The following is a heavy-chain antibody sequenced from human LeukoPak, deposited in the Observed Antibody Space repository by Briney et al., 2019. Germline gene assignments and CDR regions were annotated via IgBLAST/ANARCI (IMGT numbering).Heavy chain of an antibody. V-gene: IGHV4-34*01. CDR3: ARGLRLLPPRFDI. CDR1: GGSFSGYY. D-gene: IGHD2-15*01. J-gene: IGHJ3*02. CDR2: INHSGST. Sequence: PSETLSLTCAVYGGSFSGYYWNWIRQPPGKGLEWIREINHSGSTNYNPSLKSRVTISVDTSNNQFSLKLSSVTAADTAVYYCARGLRLLPPRFDIWGQGTMVTVSS.